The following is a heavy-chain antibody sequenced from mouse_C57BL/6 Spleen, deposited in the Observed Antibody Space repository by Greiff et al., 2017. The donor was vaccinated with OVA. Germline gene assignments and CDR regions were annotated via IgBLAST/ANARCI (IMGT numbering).Heavy chain of an antibody. D-gene: IGHD4-1*01. V-gene: IGHV3-6*01. CDR2: ISYDGSN. CDR1: GYSITSGYY. Sequence: EVKLMESGPGLVKPSQSLSLTCSVTGYSITSGYYWNWIRQFPGNKLEWMGYISYDGSNNYNPSLKNRNSITRATSKNQFFLKVNSVTTEDTATYYCARVGTGYWYVDVWGTGTTVTVSS. J-gene: IGHJ1*03. CDR3: ARVGTGYWYVDV.